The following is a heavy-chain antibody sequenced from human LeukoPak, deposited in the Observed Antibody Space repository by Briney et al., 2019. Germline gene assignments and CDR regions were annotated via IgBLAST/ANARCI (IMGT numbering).Heavy chain of an antibody. Sequence: GGSLRLSCAASGFTFSSYSMNWVRQAPGKGLEWVSSISSSSSYIYYADSVKGRFTISRDNAKNSLYLQMNSLRAEDTAVYYCANLHYDILTGYYDYYYYGMDVWGQGTTVTVPS. CDR3: ANLHYDILTGYYDYYYYGMDV. V-gene: IGHV3-21*01. J-gene: IGHJ6*02. CDR2: ISSSSSYI. CDR1: GFTFSSYS. D-gene: IGHD3-9*01.